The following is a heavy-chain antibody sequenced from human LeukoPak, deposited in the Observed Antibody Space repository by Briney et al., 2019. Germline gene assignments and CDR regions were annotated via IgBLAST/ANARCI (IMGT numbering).Heavy chain of an antibody. V-gene: IGHV1-2*02. D-gene: IGHD2-21*02. CDR3: ARDVCGGDCYHDY. J-gene: IGHJ4*02. CDR1: GYTFTGYY. CDR2: INPNTGRT. Sequence: ASVKVSCKASGYTFTGYYIHWVRQAPGQGLEWMGWINPNTGRTNYAQKFQGRVSMTRDTSTSTAYMELSSLRSDDTAGYFCARDVCGGDCYHDYWGQGSLVTVSS.